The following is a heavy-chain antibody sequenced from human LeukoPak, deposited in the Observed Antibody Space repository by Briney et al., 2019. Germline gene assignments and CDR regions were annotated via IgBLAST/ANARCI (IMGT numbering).Heavy chain of an antibody. V-gene: IGHV3-74*03. CDR3: AREGVACVSSSCYVVAFDI. CDR2: TKSDGSHT. J-gene: IGHJ3*02. Sequence: PGRSLRLSCAASGXSISDYWVDWVRQAPGKGPIWVSRTKSDGSHTAYAGFVKGRFTISRDNAKNTLSLQMNSLRAEDTAVYYCAREGVACVSSSCYVVAFDIWGLGTMVTVSS. D-gene: IGHD2-2*01. CDR1: GXSISDYW.